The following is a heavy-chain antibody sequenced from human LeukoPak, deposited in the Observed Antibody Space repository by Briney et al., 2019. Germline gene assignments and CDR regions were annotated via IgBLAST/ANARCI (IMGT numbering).Heavy chain of an antibody. J-gene: IGHJ6*02. Sequence: SQSLSLSCAVSGGSISSGGYSGSWIRQPPGKGLEWIGNIYRSGSTYYNPSLKSRITISVDSSKNQFSLKLSSVTAADTAVYYCARGGRCQLPYYYGMDVWGQGTTVTVSS. CDR3: ARGGRCQLPYYYGMDV. V-gene: IGHV4-30-2*01. CDR2: IYRSGST. CDR1: GGSISSGGYS. D-gene: IGHD2-2*01.